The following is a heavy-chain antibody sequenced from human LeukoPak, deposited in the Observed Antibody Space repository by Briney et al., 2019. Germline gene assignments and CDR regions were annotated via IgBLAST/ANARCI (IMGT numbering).Heavy chain of an antibody. CDR1: GGSFSSYY. V-gene: IGHV4-59*01. D-gene: IGHD3-16*01. CDR2: IYYSGST. CDR3: TRGAGWLIDY. Sequence: SETLSLTCTISGGSFSSYYWSWIRQPPGNGLEWIGYIYYSGSTNYNPSLKSRVTISADTSKNHFSLKLNSVTTADTAVYYCTRGAGWLIDYWGQGILVTVSS. J-gene: IGHJ4*02.